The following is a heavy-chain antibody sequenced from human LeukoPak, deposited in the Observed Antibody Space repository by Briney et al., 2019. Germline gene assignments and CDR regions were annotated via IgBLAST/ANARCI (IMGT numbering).Heavy chain of an antibody. CDR1: GYTFTGYY. CDR3: ARDPIAARPGNWFDP. J-gene: IGHJ5*02. D-gene: IGHD6-6*01. CDR2: INPNSGGT. Sequence: ASVKLSCKASGYTFTGYYMHWVRQAPGQGLEWMGWINPNSGGTNYAQKFQGRVTMTRDTSISTAYMELSRLRSDDTAVYYCARDPIAARPGNWFDPWGQGTLVTVSS. V-gene: IGHV1-2*02.